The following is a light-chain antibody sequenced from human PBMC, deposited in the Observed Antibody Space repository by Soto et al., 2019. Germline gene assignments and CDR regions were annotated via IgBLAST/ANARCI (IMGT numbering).Light chain of an antibody. V-gene: IGLV1-47*01. J-gene: IGLJ2*01. CDR1: SSNIGSNY. Sequence: QPVLTQPPSASGTPGQRVTISCSGSSSNIGSNYVFWYQQLPGTASKLLMYRNDQRPSGVPDRFSGSKSGTSASLAISGLRSEDEADYYCAASDDSLSAVVFGGGTKVTVL. CDR2: RND. CDR3: AASDDSLSAVV.